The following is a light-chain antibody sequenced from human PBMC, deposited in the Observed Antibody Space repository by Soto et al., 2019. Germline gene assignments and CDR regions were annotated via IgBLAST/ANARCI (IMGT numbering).Light chain of an antibody. Sequence: EIVMTRSPATLSXXXXXXXXXXXRASQSVSSNLAWYQQKPGQAPRLLIYGASTRATGIPARFSGSGSGTEFTLTISSLQSEDFAVYYCQQYNNWPGTFGQGTKVDIK. CDR3: QQYNNWPGT. V-gene: IGKV3-15*01. CDR1: QSVSSN. J-gene: IGKJ1*01. CDR2: GAS.